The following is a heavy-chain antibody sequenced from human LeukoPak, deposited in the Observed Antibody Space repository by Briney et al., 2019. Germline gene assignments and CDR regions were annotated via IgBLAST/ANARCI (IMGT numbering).Heavy chain of an antibody. CDR2: FDPEDGET. Sequence: ASVKVSCKVSGYTLTELSMHWVRQAPGKGLEWMGGFDPEDGETIYAQKFQGRVTMTEDTPTDTAYMELSSLRSEDTAVYYCAISRSRYYYGAFDIWGQGTMVTVSS. D-gene: IGHD3-10*01. CDR3: AISRSRYYYGAFDI. J-gene: IGHJ3*02. CDR1: GYTLTELS. V-gene: IGHV1-24*01.